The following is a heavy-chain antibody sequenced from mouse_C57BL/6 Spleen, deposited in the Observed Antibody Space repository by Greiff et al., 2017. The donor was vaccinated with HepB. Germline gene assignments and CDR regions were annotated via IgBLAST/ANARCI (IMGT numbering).Heavy chain of an antibody. CDR1: GYTFTSYW. CDR2: IDPSDSET. Sequence: QVQLQQPGAELVRPGSSVKLSCKASGYTFTSYWMHWVKQRPIQGLEWIGNIDPSDSETHYNQKFKDKATLTVDKSSSTAYMQLSSLTSEDSAVYYCARGITTVVGHFDYWGQGTTLTVSS. CDR3: ARGITTVVGHFDY. J-gene: IGHJ2*01. D-gene: IGHD1-1*01. V-gene: IGHV1-52*01.